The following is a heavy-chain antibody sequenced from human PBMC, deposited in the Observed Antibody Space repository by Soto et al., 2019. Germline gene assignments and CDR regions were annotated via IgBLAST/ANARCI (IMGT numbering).Heavy chain of an antibody. V-gene: IGHV3-7*01. Sequence: AGGSLRLSWSASGITLTDYWMAWVRQAQGKGLGGVANIKPDGSLKSYVASVKGRFTISRDSANNSLYLQMNRLRAEDTTVYYCAQDWCSGETYWGRGTLVTVSS. CDR3: AQDWCSGETY. D-gene: IGHD6-19*01. CDR1: GITLTDYW. CDR2: IKPDGSLK. J-gene: IGHJ4*02.